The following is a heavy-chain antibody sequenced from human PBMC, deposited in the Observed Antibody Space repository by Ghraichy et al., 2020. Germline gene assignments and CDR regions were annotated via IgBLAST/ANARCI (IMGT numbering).Heavy chain of an antibody. Sequence: GGSLRLSCATSGFTFGDYAMHWVQQVPGKGLEWVSGINWNGGTVYYADSVKGRFIISRDSAKNSVYLQMNSLRTEDTALYYCAKELSRGSFGDWGQGTLVTVSS. J-gene: IGHJ4*01. CDR2: INWNGGTV. V-gene: IGHV3-9*01. D-gene: IGHD1-26*01. CDR1: GFTFGDYA. CDR3: AKELSRGSFGD.